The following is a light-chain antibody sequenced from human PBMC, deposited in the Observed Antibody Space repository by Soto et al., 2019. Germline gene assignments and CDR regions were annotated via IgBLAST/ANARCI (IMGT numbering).Light chain of an antibody. CDR1: QSVSSS. Sequence: IVMTQSPATLSVSPGERATLSCRASQSVSSSLAWYQQKPGQSPRLLIYGVSSRHTGIPDRFSGSGSGTDFTLTISRLEPEDFAVYYCEQYGSSPRTFGQGTKVDIK. J-gene: IGKJ1*01. CDR3: EQYGSSPRT. V-gene: IGKV3-20*01. CDR2: GVS.